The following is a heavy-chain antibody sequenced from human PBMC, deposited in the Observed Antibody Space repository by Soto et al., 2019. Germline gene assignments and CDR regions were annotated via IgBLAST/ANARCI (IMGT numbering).Heavy chain of an antibody. CDR2: IYPSDSDI. D-gene: IGHD3-3*02. V-gene: IGHV5-51*01. CDR1: GYTFTSYW. J-gene: IGHJ6*02. Sequence: PGESLKISCKGSGYTFTSYWIGWVRQMPGEGLEWMGVIYPSDSDIRYSPSFQGKVTISADKSITTAYLQWSSLKAADTAMYYCVRHEQSISPGSNYYGMDVWGQGTTVTVSS. CDR3: VRHEQSISPGSNYYGMDV.